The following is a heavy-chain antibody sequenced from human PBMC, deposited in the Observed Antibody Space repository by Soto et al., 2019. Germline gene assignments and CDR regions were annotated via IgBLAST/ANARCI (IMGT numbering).Heavy chain of an antibody. CDR2: IYYSGST. D-gene: IGHD3-10*01. CDR3: ARGWYYGSGSYLNWFDP. Sequence: SETLSLSCTVSVGSISSYYWSWIRQPPGKGLEWIGYIYYSGSTNYNPSLKSRVTISVDTSKNQFSLKLSSVTAADTAVYYCARGWYYGSGSYLNWFDPWGQGTLVTVSS. CDR1: VGSISSYY. J-gene: IGHJ5*02. V-gene: IGHV4-59*01.